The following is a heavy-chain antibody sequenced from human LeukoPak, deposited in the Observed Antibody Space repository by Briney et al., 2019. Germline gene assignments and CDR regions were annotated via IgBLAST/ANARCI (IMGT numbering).Heavy chain of an antibody. V-gene: IGHV4-4*02. J-gene: IGHJ4*02. CDR1: GGSISSSNW. CDR2: IYHSGST. D-gene: IGHD2-15*01. Sequence: SETLSLTCAVSGGSISSSNWWSWVRQPPGKGLEWIGEIYHSGSTNYNPSLKSRVTISVDKSKNQFSLKLSSVTAADTAVYYCARVGMNCSGGSCYFLGGYFDYWGQGTLVTVSS. CDR3: ARVGMNCSGGSCYFLGGYFDY.